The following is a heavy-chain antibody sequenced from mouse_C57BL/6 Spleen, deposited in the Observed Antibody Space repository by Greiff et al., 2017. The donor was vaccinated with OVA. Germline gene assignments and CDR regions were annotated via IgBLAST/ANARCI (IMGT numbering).Heavy chain of an antibody. V-gene: IGHV1-26*01. D-gene: IGHD3-3*01. J-gene: IGHJ2*01. CDR1: GYTFTDYY. CDR3: ARQLTLYYFDY. CDR2: INPNNGGT. Sequence: VQLQQSGPELVKPGASVKISCKASGYTFTDYYMNWVKQSHGKSLEWIGDINPNNGGTSYNQKFKGKATLTVDKSSSTAYMELRSLTSEDSAVYYCARQLTLYYFDYWGQGTTLTVSS.